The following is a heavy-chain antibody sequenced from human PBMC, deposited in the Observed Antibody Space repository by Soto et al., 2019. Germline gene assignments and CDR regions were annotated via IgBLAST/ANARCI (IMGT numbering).Heavy chain of an antibody. Sequence: PSETLSLTCTVSGGSISGYYWSWIRQPLGKGLEWIGYIYYSGSTNYNPSLKSRVTISVDTSKNQFSLKLSSVTAADTAVYYCARDTIAAAGNYYYYYGMDVWGQGTTVTVSS. V-gene: IGHV4-59*01. CDR2: IYYSGST. CDR1: GGSISGYY. D-gene: IGHD6-13*01. J-gene: IGHJ6*02. CDR3: ARDTIAAAGNYYYYYGMDV.